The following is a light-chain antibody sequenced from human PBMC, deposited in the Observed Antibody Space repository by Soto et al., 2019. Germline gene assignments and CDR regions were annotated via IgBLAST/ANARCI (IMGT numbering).Light chain of an antibody. V-gene: IGKV3-11*01. CDR1: QSVSSY. CDR3: QQRSNWPPGAT. CDR2: DAS. J-gene: IGKJ4*01. Sequence: EIVLTQSPATLSLSPGERATLSCRASQSVSSYLAWYQQKPGQAPRLLIYDASNRATGIPARFSGSGSGTAFTLTISSLEPEDFAVYYCQQRSNWPPGATFGGGTKVEIK.